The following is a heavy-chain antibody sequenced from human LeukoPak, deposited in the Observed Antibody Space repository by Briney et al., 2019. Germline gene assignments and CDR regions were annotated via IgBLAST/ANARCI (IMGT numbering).Heavy chain of an antibody. Sequence: GGSLRLSCAASGFLFSDYYMTWIRQAPGRGLEWISYITTNGASTFYATSVKGRFTISRDNSKNTLYLQMNSLRAEDTAVYYCAKDLSPLGDCYLVFDYWGQGTLVTVSS. CDR3: AKDLSPLGDCYLVFDY. D-gene: IGHD2-21*02. CDR1: GFLFSDYY. V-gene: IGHV3-11*01. J-gene: IGHJ4*02. CDR2: ITTNGAST.